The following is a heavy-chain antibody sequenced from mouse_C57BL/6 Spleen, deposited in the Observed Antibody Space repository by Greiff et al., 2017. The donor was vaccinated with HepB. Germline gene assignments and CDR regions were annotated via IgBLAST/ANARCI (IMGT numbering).Heavy chain of an antibody. CDR2: IDPETGGT. CDR3: TRWDYYGSSLY. V-gene: IGHV1-15*01. J-gene: IGHJ2*01. CDR1: GYTFTDYE. D-gene: IGHD1-1*01. Sequence: QLQQSGAELVRPGASVTLSCKASGYTFTDYEMHWVKQTPVHGLEWIGAIDPETGGTAYNQKFKGKAILTADKSSSTAYMELRSLTSEDSAVYYCTRWDYYGSSLYWGQGTTLTVSS.